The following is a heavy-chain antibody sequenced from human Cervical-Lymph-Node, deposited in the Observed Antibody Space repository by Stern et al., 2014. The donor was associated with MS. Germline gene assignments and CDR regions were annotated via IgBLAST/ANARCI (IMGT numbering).Heavy chain of an antibody. V-gene: IGHV1-2*02. J-gene: IGHJ4*02. CDR1: GFTFTSCY. D-gene: IGHD4-17*01. Sequence: QVQLVQSGAEVRRPGASVKVACKASGFTFTSCYMHWVRQAPGQGLEWMGWINAKSGGTNSAQKFQGRVTMTRDTSITTLYMELTGLTSDDTAIYYCARDMSTVTTPYFDYWGQGTLVTVPS. CDR2: INAKSGGT. CDR3: ARDMSTVTTPYFDY.